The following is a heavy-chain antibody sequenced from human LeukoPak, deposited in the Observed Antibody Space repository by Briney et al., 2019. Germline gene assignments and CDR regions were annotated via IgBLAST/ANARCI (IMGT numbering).Heavy chain of an antibody. D-gene: IGHD7-27*01. Sequence: GGSLRLSCTASGFTFSTFAMGWLGQAPGKGLHWVSGISGSGDTTYYADSVKGRFAISRDNSKNTLYLQMNSLRDQDTAVYHCAKDFLGTVADVYDIWGQGTMVTVSS. CDR2: ISGSGDTT. J-gene: IGHJ3*02. CDR3: AKDFLGTVADVYDI. V-gene: IGHV3-23*01. CDR1: GFTFSTFA.